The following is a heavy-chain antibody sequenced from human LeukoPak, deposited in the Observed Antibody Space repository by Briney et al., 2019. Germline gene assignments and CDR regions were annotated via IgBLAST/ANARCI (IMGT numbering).Heavy chain of an antibody. CDR3: AKRSGSGRNFDY. CDR2: ISSSGSTI. CDR1: GFTFSDYY. J-gene: IGHJ4*02. Sequence: GGSLRLSCAASGFTFSDYYMSWIRQAPGKGLEWVSYISSSGSTIYYADSVKGRFTISRDNTKNSLYLQMNSLRAEDTAVYYCAKRSGSGRNFDYWGQGTLVTVSS. V-gene: IGHV3-11*01. D-gene: IGHD2-15*01.